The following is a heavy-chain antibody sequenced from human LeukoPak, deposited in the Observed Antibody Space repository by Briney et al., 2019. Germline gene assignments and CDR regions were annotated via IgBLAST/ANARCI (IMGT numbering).Heavy chain of an antibody. CDR2: IYTSGST. CDR3: ARGPPYSSGWHWGHPFDY. V-gene: IGHV4-4*07. Sequence: SETLSLTCTFADGSISSYYCSWIRQPAGKGLEWIGRIYTSGSTNYNPSLKSRVTISVDRSKNQFSLKLSSVTAADTAVYYCARGPPYSSGWHWGHPFDYWGQGTLVTVSS. J-gene: IGHJ4*02. D-gene: IGHD6-19*01. CDR1: DGSISSYY.